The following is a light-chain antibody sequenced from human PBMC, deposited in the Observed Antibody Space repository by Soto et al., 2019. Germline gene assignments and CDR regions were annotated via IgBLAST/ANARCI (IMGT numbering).Light chain of an antibody. CDR3: QQSYSTAWT. CDR1: QTISTS. J-gene: IGKJ1*01. Sequence: DIQMTQSPSSLSASVGDRVTISCRASQTISTSLNWYQQKPGKAPNLLIYAASSLQSGVPSRFSGSGSGADSTLTISSLQPEDFATYYCQQSYSTAWTFGQGTKVDIK. V-gene: IGKV1-39*01. CDR2: AAS.